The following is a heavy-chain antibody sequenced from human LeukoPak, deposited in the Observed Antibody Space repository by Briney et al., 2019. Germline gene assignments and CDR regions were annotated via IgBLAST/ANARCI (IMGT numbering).Heavy chain of an antibody. V-gene: IGHV1-3*01. CDR1: GYTFTDFA. CDR3: ARDWGFQLVYF. J-gene: IGHJ4*02. D-gene: IGHD2-2*02. Sequence: ASVKVSCKASGYTFTDFAIHWVRQAPGQRPEWMGFINGGNGKTKYSQNLQGRVTITRGTSASTVHMELTGLRSEDTAVYYCARDWGFQLVYFWGQGTQVTVSS. CDR2: INGGNGKT.